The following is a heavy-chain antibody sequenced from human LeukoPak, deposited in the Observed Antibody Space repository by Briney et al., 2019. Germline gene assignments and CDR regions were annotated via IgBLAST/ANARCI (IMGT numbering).Heavy chain of an antibody. D-gene: IGHD5-18*01. CDR3: ARADWDTAMIDY. V-gene: IGHV3-21*01. J-gene: IGHJ4*02. CDR2: ISSSSSYI. Sequence: KPGGSLRLSCAASGFTFSSYSMNWVRQAPGKGLEWVASISSSSSYIYYADSVKGRFTISRDNAKNSLYLQMNSLRAEDTAVYYCARADWDTAMIDYWGQGTLATVSS. CDR1: GFTFSSYS.